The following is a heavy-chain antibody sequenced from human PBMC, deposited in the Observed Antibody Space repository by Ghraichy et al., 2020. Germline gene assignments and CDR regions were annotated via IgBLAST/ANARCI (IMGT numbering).Heavy chain of an antibody. CDR3: ARERGSSAYGGVYYFDS. J-gene: IGHJ4*02. CDR1: GFTFSSYS. V-gene: IGHV3-48*01. Sequence: GGSLRLSCAASGFTFSSYSMNWVRQAPGKGLEWVSYISSSIITIYYADSVKGRFTISRDNAKNSLYLQMNSLRAEDTAVYYCARERGSSAYGGVYYFDSWGQGTLVTVSS. CDR2: ISSSIITI. D-gene: IGHD6-6*01.